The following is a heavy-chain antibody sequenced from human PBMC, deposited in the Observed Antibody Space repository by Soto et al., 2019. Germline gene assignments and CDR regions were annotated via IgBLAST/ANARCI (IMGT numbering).Heavy chain of an antibody. J-gene: IGHJ6*02. CDR3: AGVGKAPGPGYYYGMDV. D-gene: IGHD3-10*01. Sequence: GASVKVSCKASGYTFTSYYMHWVRPAPGQGLEWMGIINPSGGSTSYAQKFQGRVTMTRDTSTSTVYMELSSLRSDDTAVYYCAGVGKAPGPGYYYGMDVWGQGTTVTVSS. V-gene: IGHV1-46*01. CDR2: INPSGGST. CDR1: GYTFTSYY.